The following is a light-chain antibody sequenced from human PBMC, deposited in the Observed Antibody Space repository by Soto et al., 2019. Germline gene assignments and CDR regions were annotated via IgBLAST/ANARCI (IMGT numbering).Light chain of an antibody. Sequence: IVFTQSPDSLSLSPGETVTLSCMSSQDVASVYLTWYQQQPGQAPRLLIYGASSRATGIPDRFSGSGSGTDFTLTISRLEHEDFAVYYCQQYGTSRTFGQGTKVDIK. CDR2: GAS. J-gene: IGKJ1*01. V-gene: IGKV3-20*01. CDR1: QDVASVY. CDR3: QQYGTSRT.